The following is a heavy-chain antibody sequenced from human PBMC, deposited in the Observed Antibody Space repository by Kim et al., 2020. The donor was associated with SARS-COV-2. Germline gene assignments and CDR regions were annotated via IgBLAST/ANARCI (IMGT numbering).Heavy chain of an antibody. CDR3: ASAFGVVTHDAFDI. D-gene: IGHD3-3*01. V-gene: IGHV4-39*07. J-gene: IGHJ3*02. Sequence: NPALKSRVTISVDTSKNQFSLKLSSVTAADTAVYYCASAFGVVTHDAFDIWGQGTMVTVSS.